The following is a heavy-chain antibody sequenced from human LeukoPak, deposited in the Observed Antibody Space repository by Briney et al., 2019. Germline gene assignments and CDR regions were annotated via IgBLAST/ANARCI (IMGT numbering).Heavy chain of an antibody. V-gene: IGHV1-2*04. Sequence: GASVKVSCKASGYTFTGYYMHWVRQAPGQGLEWMGWINPNSGGTNYAQKFQGWVTMTRDTSISTAYMELSRLRSEDTAVYYCARDPIAAAAAGDPWGQGTLVTVSS. CDR2: INPNSGGT. CDR3: ARDPIAAAAAGDP. J-gene: IGHJ5*02. CDR1: GYTFTGYY. D-gene: IGHD6-13*01.